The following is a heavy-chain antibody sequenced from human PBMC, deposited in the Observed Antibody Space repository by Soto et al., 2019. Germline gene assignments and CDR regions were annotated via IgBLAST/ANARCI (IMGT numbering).Heavy chain of an antibody. CDR1: GGSFSGYY. D-gene: IGHD6-13*01. CDR3: ARDSSSWAPFDY. V-gene: IGHV4-34*01. Sequence: SETLSLTCAVYGGSFSGYYWSWIRQPPGKGLEWIGEINHSGSTNYNPSLKSRVTISVDTSKNQFSLKLSSVTAADTAVYYCARDSSSWAPFDYWGQGTLVTVSS. CDR2: INHSGST. J-gene: IGHJ4*02.